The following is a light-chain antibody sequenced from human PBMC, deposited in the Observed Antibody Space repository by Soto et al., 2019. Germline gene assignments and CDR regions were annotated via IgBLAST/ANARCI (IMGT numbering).Light chain of an antibody. CDR1: TSNIGNNY. V-gene: IGLV1-51*01. CDR3: GTWDSSLSVGV. Sequence: QSVLTQPPSVSAAPGQKVTISCSGRTSNIGNNYVSWYRQLPGTAPKLLIYDNNKRPSGIPDRFSGSKSGASATLGITGLRTGDEADYYCGTWDSSLSVGVFGTGTKVTVL. J-gene: IGLJ1*01. CDR2: DNN.